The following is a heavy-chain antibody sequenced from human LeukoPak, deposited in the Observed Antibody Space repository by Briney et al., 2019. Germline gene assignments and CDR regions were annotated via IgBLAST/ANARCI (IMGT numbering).Heavy chain of an antibody. CDR2: ITSSSSAI. CDR3: ARDLSSSWYYFDY. V-gene: IGHV3-48*01. J-gene: IGHJ4*02. D-gene: IGHD6-13*01. Sequence: GGSLRLSCAASGFTLSSYTLNWVRQAPGKGLEWVSYITSSSSAIYYADSVKGRFTISRGNAKNSLYLQMNSLRVEDTAVYYCARDLSSSWYYFDYWGQGTLVTASS. CDR1: GFTLSSYT.